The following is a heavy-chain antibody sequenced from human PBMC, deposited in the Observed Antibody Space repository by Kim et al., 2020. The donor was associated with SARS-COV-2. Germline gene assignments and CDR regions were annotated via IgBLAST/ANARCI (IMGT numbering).Heavy chain of an antibody. D-gene: IGHD3-22*01. CDR2: IYYSGST. V-gene: IGHV4-31*03. CDR3: ARVENYYDSSGYYFGY. Sequence: SETLSLTCTVSGGSISSGGYYWSWIRQHPGKGLEWIGYIYYSGSTYYNPSLKSRVTISVDTSKNQFSLKLSSVTAADTAVYYCARVENYYDSSGYYFGYWGQGTLVTVSS. J-gene: IGHJ4*02. CDR1: GGSISSGGYY.